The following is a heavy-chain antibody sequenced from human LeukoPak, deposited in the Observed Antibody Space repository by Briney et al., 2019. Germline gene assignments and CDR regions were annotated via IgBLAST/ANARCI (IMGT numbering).Heavy chain of an antibody. CDR2: ISYDGSNK. CDR1: GFTFSSYA. CDR3: AREPSGSYRGGYFDY. D-gene: IGHD1-26*01. Sequence: GGSLRLSCAASGFTFSSYAMHWVRQAPGKGLEWVAVISYDGSNKYYADSVKGRFTISRDNSKNTLCLQMNSLRAEDTAVYYCAREPSGSYRGGYFDYWGQGTLVTVSS. J-gene: IGHJ4*02. V-gene: IGHV3-30-3*01.